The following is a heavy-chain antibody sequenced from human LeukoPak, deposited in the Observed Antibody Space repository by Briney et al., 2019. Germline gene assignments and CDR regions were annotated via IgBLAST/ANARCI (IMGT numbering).Heavy chain of an antibody. CDR3: AKDHTIFGVVYYLDN. V-gene: IGHV3-33*06. J-gene: IGHJ4*02. Sequence: GGSLRLSCAASGFTFRNYAMHWVRQAPGKGLEWVAVVWSDGSHQYYAASVEGRFTISRDNSKNMLSLHLNSLKAEDTAIYYCAKDHTIFGVVYYLDNWGQGTLVTVSS. CDR1: GFTFRNYA. D-gene: IGHD3-3*01. CDR2: VWSDGSHQ.